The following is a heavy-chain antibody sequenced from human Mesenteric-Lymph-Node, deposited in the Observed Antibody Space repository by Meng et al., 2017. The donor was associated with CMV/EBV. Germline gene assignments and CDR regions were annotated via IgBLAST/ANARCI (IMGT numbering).Heavy chain of an antibody. J-gene: IGHJ4*02. CDR1: GDSISRNIAA. Sequence: QILLHLPGPGLVKSSQTPYVTLTITGDSISRNIAAWNWFRQSPSRGLEWLGRTYDMSDSYNDYAVSVKSRISVNLDTSKNQLSLHLNFVTPEDTAVYYCAYFGDLPPLWWGQGTLVTVSS. D-gene: IGHD3-16*01. CDR2: TYDMSDSYN. V-gene: IGHV6-1*01. CDR3: AYFGDLPPLW.